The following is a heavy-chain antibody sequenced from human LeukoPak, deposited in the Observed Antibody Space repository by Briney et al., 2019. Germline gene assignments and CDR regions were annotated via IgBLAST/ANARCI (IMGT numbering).Heavy chain of an antibody. CDR1: GFTFSDYS. J-gene: IGHJ4*02. Sequence: GGSLRLSCAASGFTFSDYSLHWVRQAPGKGLEWVALISYDGSDKYYADSVKGRFTISRDNSQDTLYLQMNSLGADDTAVYYCASPKGKYIGNYPLGYWGQGTLVTVSS. V-gene: IGHV3-30*04. CDR2: ISYDGSDK. D-gene: IGHD1-26*01. CDR3: ASPKGKYIGNYPLGY.